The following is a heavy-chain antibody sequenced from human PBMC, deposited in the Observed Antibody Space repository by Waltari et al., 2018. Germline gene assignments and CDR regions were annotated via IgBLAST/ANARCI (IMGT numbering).Heavy chain of an antibody. Sequence: QLQLQESGPGLVKPSETLSLTCTVSGGSISSNSYYWGWIRQPPGKGLEWIGSIYYSGRTFYSPSLKSRVTISVDMSENQFSLKLSSVTAADTAVYYCARLPTYYSGSGSYYPGYFDYWGQGTLVTVSS. V-gene: IGHV4-39*01. D-gene: IGHD3-10*01. J-gene: IGHJ4*02. CDR2: IYYSGRT. CDR3: ARLPTYYSGSGSYYPGYFDY. CDR1: GGSISSNSYY.